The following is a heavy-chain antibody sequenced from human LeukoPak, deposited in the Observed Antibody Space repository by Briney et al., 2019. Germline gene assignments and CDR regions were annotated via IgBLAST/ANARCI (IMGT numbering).Heavy chain of an antibody. Sequence: SVKVSCKASGGTFSSYGISWVRQAPGQGLEWMGRIIPILGIANYAQKFQGRVTITADKSTSAAYMELSNLRSEDTAVYYCARERIVAKFLSYWGQGTLVTVSS. CDR3: ARERIVAKFLSY. D-gene: IGHD5-12*01. CDR1: GGTFSSYG. V-gene: IGHV1-69*04. J-gene: IGHJ4*02. CDR2: IIPILGIA.